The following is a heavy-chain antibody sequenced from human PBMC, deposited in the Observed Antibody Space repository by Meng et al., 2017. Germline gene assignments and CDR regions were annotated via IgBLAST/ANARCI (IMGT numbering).Heavy chain of an antibody. V-gene: IGHV2-5*01. CDR3: PNSKHLHYYDGPLFC. CDR1: VFSLSTSGVG. J-gene: IGHJ4*02. D-gene: IGHD3-22*01. Sequence: SGPTLVKPTQTLTLTCTFSVFSLSTSGVGVGWIRQPPGKALEWLALIYWNEDKRYIPSLKSRLTITKDTSKNQVVITITNMDPVDTATYYCPNSKHLHYYDGPLFCWGQGTTVTVSS. CDR2: IYWNEDK.